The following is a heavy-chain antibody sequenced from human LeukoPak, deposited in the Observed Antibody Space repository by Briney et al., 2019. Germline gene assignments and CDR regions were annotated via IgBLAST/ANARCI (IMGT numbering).Heavy chain of an antibody. J-gene: IGHJ5*02. D-gene: IGHD2-15*01. CDR3: ARSVVVVGRPMDNWFDP. CDR2: LYYSGST. V-gene: IGHV4-59*01. Sequence: SETLSPTCTVSGGSLSSFYWSWVRQTPGKGLEWIGYLYYSGSTNYNPSLKSRVTISVDTSKNQFSLKLSSVTAADTAVYYCARSVVVVGRPMDNWFDPWGQGTLVTVSS. CDR1: GGSLSSFY.